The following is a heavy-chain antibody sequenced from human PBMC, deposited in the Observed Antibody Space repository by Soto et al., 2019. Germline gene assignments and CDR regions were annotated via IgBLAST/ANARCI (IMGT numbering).Heavy chain of an antibody. V-gene: IGHV4-4*02. CDR3: ASRDPGTSVDY. CDR1: GGSFTSNNW. Sequence: SETLSLTCAVSGGSFTSNNWWTWVRQPPGQGLEWIGEIYRTGSTNYNPSLKSRGTISLDKSENQFSLKVTSLTAADTAVYYCASRDPGTSVDYWGQGTLVAVSS. CDR2: IYRTGST. D-gene: IGHD1-7*01. J-gene: IGHJ4*02.